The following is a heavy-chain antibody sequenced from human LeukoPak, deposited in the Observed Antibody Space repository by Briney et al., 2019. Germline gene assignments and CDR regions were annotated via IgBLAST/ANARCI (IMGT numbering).Heavy chain of an antibody. CDR1: GGSISSNY. CDR2: IYYSGST. J-gene: IGHJ4*02. V-gene: IGHV4-59*12. D-gene: IGHD1-26*01. Sequence: SETLSLTCTVSGGSISSNYWSWIRQPPGKGLEWIGYIYYSGSTNYNPSLKSRVTISVDTSKNQYSLKLTSVTAADTAVYYCARGDLTESFDYWGQGTLVTVSS. CDR3: ARGDLTESFDY.